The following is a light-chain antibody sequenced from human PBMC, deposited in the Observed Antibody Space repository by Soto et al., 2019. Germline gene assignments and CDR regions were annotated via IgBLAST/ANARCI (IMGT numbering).Light chain of an antibody. CDR1: SSNIGSHT. CDR2: SNN. Sequence: QSVLTQPASASGTTGQRVTISCSGGSSNIGSHTVNWYQHLPGTAPKLLIYSNNQRPSGVPDRFSGSVSGTSASLAISGLQSEDEADYYCAAWHDSLNGPVFGGGTKLTVL. V-gene: IGLV1-44*01. J-gene: IGLJ2*01. CDR3: AAWHDSLNGPV.